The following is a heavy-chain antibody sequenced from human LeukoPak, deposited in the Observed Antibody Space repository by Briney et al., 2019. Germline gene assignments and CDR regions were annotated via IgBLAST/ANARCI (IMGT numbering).Heavy chain of an antibody. Sequence: PGGSLRLSCAASGFTFSSYAMSWVRQAPGKGLEWVSAISGSGGSTYYADSVKGRFTISRDNSKNTLYLQMNSLRAEDTAVYYCAKGTSGIAAAGTEFDYWGQGTLVTVSS. J-gene: IGHJ4*02. CDR3: AKGTSGIAAAGTEFDY. CDR1: GFTFSSYA. CDR2: ISGSGGST. V-gene: IGHV3-23*01. D-gene: IGHD6-13*01.